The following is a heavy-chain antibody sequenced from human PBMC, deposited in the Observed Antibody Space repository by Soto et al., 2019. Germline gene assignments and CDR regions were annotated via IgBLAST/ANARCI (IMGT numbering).Heavy chain of an antibody. CDR1: GFTFSSYA. CDR2: ISSNGGST. Sequence: GGSLRLSCSASGFTFSSYAMHWVRQAPGKGLEYVSAISSNGGSTYYADSVKGRFTISRDNSRNTLYLQIYSLRAEDAAVYYCASSYFYDSGGYYPFDYWGQGTRVTVSS. D-gene: IGHD3-22*01. V-gene: IGHV3-64*04. CDR3: ASSYFYDSGGYYPFDY. J-gene: IGHJ4*02.